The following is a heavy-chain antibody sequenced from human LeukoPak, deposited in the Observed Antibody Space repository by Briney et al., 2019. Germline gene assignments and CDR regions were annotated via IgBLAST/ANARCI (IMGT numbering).Heavy chain of an antibody. CDR3: AKGGYYYDSSGYSY. CDR1: GFTFSDYY. CDR2: ISSSGSTI. V-gene: IGHV3-11*01. J-gene: IGHJ4*02. Sequence: GGSLRLSCAASGFTFSDYYMSWIRQAPGKGLEWVSYISSSGSTIYYADSVKGRFTISRDNSKNTLYLQTNSLRAEDTAVYYCAKGGYYYDSSGYSYWGQGTLVTVSS. D-gene: IGHD3-22*01.